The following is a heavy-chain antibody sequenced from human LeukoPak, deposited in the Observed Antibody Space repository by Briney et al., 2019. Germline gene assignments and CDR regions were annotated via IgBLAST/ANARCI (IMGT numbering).Heavy chain of an antibody. Sequence: PGGSLRLSCAASGFTFSSYSMNWVRQAPGKGLEWVSSISSSSSYIYYADSVKGRFTISRDNAKNSLYLQMNSLRAEDTAVYYCAREGNPRDYGGNSVFDYWGQGTLVTVSS. CDR2: ISSSSSYI. D-gene: IGHD4-23*01. CDR1: GFTFSSYS. CDR3: AREGNPRDYGGNSVFDY. J-gene: IGHJ4*02. V-gene: IGHV3-21*01.